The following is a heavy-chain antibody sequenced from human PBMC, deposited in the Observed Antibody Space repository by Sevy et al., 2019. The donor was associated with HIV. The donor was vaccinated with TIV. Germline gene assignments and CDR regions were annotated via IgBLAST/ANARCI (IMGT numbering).Heavy chain of an antibody. CDR2: IYDSETT. D-gene: IGHD6-19*01. CDR1: GGSISSFY. J-gene: IGHJ6*02. Sequence: SETLSLTYTVSGGSISSFYWSWIRQPPGKGLEYIGYIYDSETTNYNPSLKSRVTISVDTSKNQFSLKLSSVTAADTAVYYCARAGGSTDWGMDVWGQGTTVTVSS. V-gene: IGHV4-59*01. CDR3: ARAGGSTDWGMDV.